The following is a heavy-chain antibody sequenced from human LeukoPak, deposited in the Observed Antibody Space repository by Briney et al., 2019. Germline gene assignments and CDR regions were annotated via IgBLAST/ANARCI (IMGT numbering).Heavy chain of an antibody. D-gene: IGHD5-18*01. CDR3: AKDLEYSYQNYFDY. V-gene: IGHV3-30*18. CDR1: GFTFSSYG. J-gene: IGHJ4*02. CDR2: ISYDGSNK. Sequence: PGRSLRLSCAASGFTFSSYGMPWVRQAPGKGLEWVAVISYDGSNKYYADSVKGRFTISRDNSKNTLYLQMNSLRAEDTAVYYCAKDLEYSYQNYFDYWGQGTLVTVSS.